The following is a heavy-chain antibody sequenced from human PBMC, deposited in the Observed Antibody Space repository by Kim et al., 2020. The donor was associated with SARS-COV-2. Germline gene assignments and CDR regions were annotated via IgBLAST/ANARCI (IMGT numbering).Heavy chain of an antibody. CDR2: ISSSGTTT. J-gene: IGHJ4*02. V-gene: IGHV3-48*04. CDR1: GFTFSGYS. CDR3: TARLDF. Sequence: GGSLRLSCAASGFTFSGYSISWVRQTPGKGLERISYISSSGTTTYYTDSVKGRFTISRDNAKNSVYLQMNSLRAEDTAVYYCTARLDFWGQGALVIVSS.